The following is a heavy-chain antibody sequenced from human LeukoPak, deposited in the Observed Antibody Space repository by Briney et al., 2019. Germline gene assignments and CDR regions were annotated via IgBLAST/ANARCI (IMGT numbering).Heavy chain of an antibody. V-gene: IGHV1-24*01. J-gene: IGHJ4*02. D-gene: IGHD3-3*02. Sequence: GASVKVSSTVSAYALTKLSIHWVRQAPGKGFEWMGGVDPKDGETIYAQISQDSVTVTDDRSTDTSYMELRGLTSEDTALYYCAGDVLVSGGRYYHGFWGQGPLVSVSS. CDR1: AYALTKLS. CDR2: VDPKDGET. CDR3: AGDVLVSGGRYYHGF.